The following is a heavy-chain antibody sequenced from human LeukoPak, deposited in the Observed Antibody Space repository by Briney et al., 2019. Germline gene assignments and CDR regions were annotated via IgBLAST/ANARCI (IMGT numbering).Heavy chain of an antibody. CDR3: ARASGSGYYANTLDFDY. CDR2: ISSNSKYI. D-gene: IGHD3-22*01. V-gene: IGHV3-21*01. Sequence: GGSLRLSCAASGFTFTTYNMNWVRQAPGKGLEWVSSISSNSKYIYYADSVKGRFTISRDNAKNSLYLQMNSLRVEDAAVYYCARASGSGYYANTLDFDYWAREPWSPSPQ. CDR1: GFTFTTYN. J-gene: IGHJ4*02.